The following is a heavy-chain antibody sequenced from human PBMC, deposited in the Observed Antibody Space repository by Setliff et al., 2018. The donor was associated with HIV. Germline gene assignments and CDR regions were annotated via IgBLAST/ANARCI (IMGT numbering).Heavy chain of an antibody. CDR3: AKRWGYSYVRAFDI. CDR2: IGIGGDT. V-gene: IGHV3-13*01. D-gene: IGHD5-18*01. J-gene: IGHJ3*02. CDR1: GFTFSSYD. Sequence: PGGSLRLSCEASGFTFSSYDFHWVRQAAGKGLEWVSAIGIGGDTYYVDSVKGRFTISRDNSKNTLYLQMNSLRAEDTAVYFCAKRWGYSYVRAFDIWGQGTMVTVSS.